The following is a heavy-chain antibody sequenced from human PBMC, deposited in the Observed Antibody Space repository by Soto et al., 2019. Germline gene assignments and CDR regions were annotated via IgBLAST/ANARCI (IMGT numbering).Heavy chain of an antibody. CDR2: INHSGST. CDR1: GGSFSGYY. V-gene: IGHV4-34*01. J-gene: IGHJ5*02. D-gene: IGHD5-12*01. Sequence: SETLSLTCAVYGGSFSGYYWSWIRQPPGKGLEWIGEINHSGSTNYNPSLKSRVTISVDTSKNQFSLKLSSVTAADTAVYYCARGFAKSRDGYNWEWFDPWGQGTLVTVSS. CDR3: ARGFAKSRDGYNWEWFDP.